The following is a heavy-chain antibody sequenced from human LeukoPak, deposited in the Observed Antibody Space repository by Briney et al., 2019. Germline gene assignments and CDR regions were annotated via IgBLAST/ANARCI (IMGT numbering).Heavy chain of an antibody. D-gene: IGHD3-16*01. V-gene: IGHV4-59*01. CDR1: GGSFSGYY. CDR2: IYYSGST. J-gene: IGHJ5*02. CDR3: ARVSTFGGVIAP. Sequence: SETLSLTCAVYGGSFSGYYWSWIRQPPGKGLEWIGYIYYSGSTNYNPSLKSRVTISVDTSKNQFSLKLSSVTAADTAVYYCARVSTFGGVIAPWGQGTLVTVSS.